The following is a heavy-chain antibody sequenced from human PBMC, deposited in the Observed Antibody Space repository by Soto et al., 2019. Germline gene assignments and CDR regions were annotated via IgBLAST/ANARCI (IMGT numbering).Heavy chain of an antibody. CDR1: GASISHHY. V-gene: IGHV4-59*11. CDR2: IYYNGTT. D-gene: IGHD3-16*01. J-gene: IGHJ5*01. CDR3: ARGHWALDS. Sequence: PSETLSLTCTVSGASISHHYWSWIRQPPGKGLEYIAYIYYNGTTNSNPSLKGRVTISLDTSKRQVSLTLTSVTAADTAVYYCARGHWALDSWAQGTLVTVSS.